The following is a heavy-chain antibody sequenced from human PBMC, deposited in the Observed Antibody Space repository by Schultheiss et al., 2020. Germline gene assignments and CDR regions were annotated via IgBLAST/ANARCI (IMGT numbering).Heavy chain of an antibody. CDR1: GGSVSFYSHY. Sequence: SETLSLTCTVSGGSVSFYSHYWTWIRQPPGKGLEWIGSIYHSGSTYYNSSLKSRVTISVDTSKNQVSLRLNSVPAADTAVYYCAGGNRLWLNYWGQGTLVTVSS. CDR3: AGGNRLWLNY. V-gene: IGHV4-39*07. CDR2: IYHSGST. J-gene: IGHJ4*02. D-gene: IGHD5-18*01.